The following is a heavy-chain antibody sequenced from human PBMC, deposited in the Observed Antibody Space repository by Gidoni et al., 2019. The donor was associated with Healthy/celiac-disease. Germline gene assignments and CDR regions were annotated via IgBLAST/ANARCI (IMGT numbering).Heavy chain of an antibody. D-gene: IGHD1-26*01. CDR2: IIPSFGTA. CDR3: ARDPRGGLLSFLGGMDV. J-gene: IGHJ6*02. V-gene: IGHV1-69*01. Sequence: QVQLVQSGAEVKKPGSSVKVSCKVSGGTFSSYAITWVRQAPGEGLEWMVGIIPSFGTANYAQKFQGKVTITADESTSTAYMELSSLRSEDTAVYYCARDPRGGLLSFLGGMDVWGQGTTVTVSS. CDR1: GGTFSSYA.